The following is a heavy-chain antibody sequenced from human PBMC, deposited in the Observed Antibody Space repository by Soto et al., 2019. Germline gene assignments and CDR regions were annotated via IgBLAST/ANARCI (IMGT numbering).Heavy chain of an antibody. CDR3: ARGIRPDNTLYGMDV. CDR2: ISGSAGSTT. J-gene: IGHJ6*02. D-gene: IGHD1-1*01. Sequence: EVKLLESGGGLVQPGGSLRLSCAASGFTFSSYAMTWVRQAPGKGLEWVSTISGSAGSTTYHAASVRGRFTMSRDNSENTLSLQRNNLRPDDTAVYYCARGIRPDNTLYGMDVGGRGTTVTVSS. V-gene: IGHV3-23*01. CDR1: GFTFSSYA.